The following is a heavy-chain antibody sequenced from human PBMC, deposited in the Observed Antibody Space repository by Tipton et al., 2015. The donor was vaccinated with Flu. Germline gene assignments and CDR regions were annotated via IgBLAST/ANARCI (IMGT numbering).Heavy chain of an antibody. Sequence: TLSLTCTISGGSTSNNYWHWIRQSPGKGLEWIGYIFYSGSTNYSPSLKSRITVSLDTSKKQIYLRLTSVTAADTAVYYCARDHAGPSNLHAFDIWGQGTVVTVSS. CDR2: IFYSGST. V-gene: IGHV4-59*01. D-gene: IGHD2-2*01. CDR3: ARDHAGPSNLHAFDI. J-gene: IGHJ3*02. CDR1: GGSTSNNY.